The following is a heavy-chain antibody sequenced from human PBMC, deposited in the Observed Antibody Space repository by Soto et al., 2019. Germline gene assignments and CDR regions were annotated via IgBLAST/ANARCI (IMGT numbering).Heavy chain of an antibody. CDR1: GYTFTNYY. CDR3: AREDTADYDGMDV. V-gene: IGHV1-46*01. D-gene: IGHD5-18*01. J-gene: IGHJ6*02. Sequence: QVQLVQSGAEVKKPGASVKVSCKASGYTFTNYYVHWVRQAPGQGPEWMGVINPSGGSTRDAQKFQGRVTMTRDTSTSTVHMELSSLRSEDTAVYYCAREDTADYDGMDVWGQGTTVTVSS. CDR2: INPSGGST.